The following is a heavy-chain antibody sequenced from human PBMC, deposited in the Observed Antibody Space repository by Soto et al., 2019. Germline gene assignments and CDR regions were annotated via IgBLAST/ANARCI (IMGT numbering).Heavy chain of an antibody. Sequence: GRSLRLSCAASGFTFSRYSMNWVRQAPGKGLEWVSSISSSSSYIYYADSVKGRFTISRDNATNSLYLQMHSQRAADTYVYSCARDGSSEPQPCDYWGQGTLVTVSS. J-gene: IGHJ4*02. V-gene: IGHV3-21*01. D-gene: IGHD1-1*01. CDR2: ISSSSSYI. CDR1: GFTFSRYS. CDR3: ARDGSSEPQPCDY.